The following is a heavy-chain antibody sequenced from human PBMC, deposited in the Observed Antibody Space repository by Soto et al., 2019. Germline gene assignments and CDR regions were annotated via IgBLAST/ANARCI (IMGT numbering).Heavy chain of an antibody. CDR2: IYYSGST. CDR1: GGSISSGDYY. CDR3: ARDGIAAAGHFDY. J-gene: IGHJ4*02. D-gene: IGHD6-13*01. Sequence: SETLSLTCTVSGGSISSGDYYWIWIRQPPGKGLEWIGYIYYSGSTYYNPSLKSRVTISVDTSKNQFSLKLSSVTAADTAVYYCARDGIAAAGHFDYWGQGTLVTVSS. V-gene: IGHV4-30-4*01.